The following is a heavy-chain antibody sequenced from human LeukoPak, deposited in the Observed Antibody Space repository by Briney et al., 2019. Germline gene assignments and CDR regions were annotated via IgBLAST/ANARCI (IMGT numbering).Heavy chain of an antibody. D-gene: IGHD3-9*01. CDR2: INPKSGVT. J-gene: IGHJ3*02. V-gene: IGHV1-2*02. CDR1: GYTFTGYY. CDR3: ARDRKYYDILTGSSDAFDI. Sequence: ASVKVSCKASGYTFTGYYMHWVRQAPGQGLEWMGWINPKSGVTNYAQKFRGRVTMTRDTSIITAYMELYRLRFDDTAVYYCARDRKYYDILTGSSDAFDIWGQGTMVTVSS.